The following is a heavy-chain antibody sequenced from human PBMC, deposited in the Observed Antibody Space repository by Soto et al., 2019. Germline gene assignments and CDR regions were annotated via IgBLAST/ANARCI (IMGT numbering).Heavy chain of an antibody. CDR2: IYPGDSDT. J-gene: IGHJ6*03. Sequence: PGESLKISCKGSGYSFTSYWIGWVRQMPGKGLEWMGTIYPGDSDTRYSPSFQGQVTISADKSISTAYLQWSSLKASDTAMYYCARLRGRAQYYYYMDVWGKGTTVTVSS. CDR3: ARLRGRAQYYYYMDV. D-gene: IGHD3-10*01. CDR1: GYSFTSYW. V-gene: IGHV5-51*01.